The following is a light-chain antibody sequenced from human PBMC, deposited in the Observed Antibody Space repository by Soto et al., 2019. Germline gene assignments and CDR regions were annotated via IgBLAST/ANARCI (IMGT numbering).Light chain of an antibody. J-gene: IGLJ3*02. V-gene: IGLV2-14*01. CDR3: TSYTSSTTWV. CDR1: SRDVGGYNY. Sequence: QAVVTQPASVSGSPGQSITISCTGTSRDVGGYNYVSWYQQHPGKAPKLLIFEVNNRPSGLSNRFSGSKSGNTASLTISGLQGEDEADYYCTSYTSSTTWVFGGGTQLTVL. CDR2: EVN.